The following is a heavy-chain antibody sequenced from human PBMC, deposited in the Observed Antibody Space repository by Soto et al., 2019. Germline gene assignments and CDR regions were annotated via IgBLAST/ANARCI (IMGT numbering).Heavy chain of an antibody. CDR2: ITTAGDT. CDR1: GFTFSNYD. V-gene: IGHV3-13*01. Sequence: PGGSLRLSCAASGFTFSNYDMHWVRQVTGKGLEWVSGITTAGDTYYPGSVKGRFTISREKAKNSLYLQMNSLSAGDTAVYYCARELHGGSYGMDVWGQGTTVTASS. J-gene: IGHJ6*02. CDR3: ARELHGGSYGMDV.